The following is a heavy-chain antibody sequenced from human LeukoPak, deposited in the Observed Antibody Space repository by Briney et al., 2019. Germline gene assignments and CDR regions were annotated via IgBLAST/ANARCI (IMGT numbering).Heavy chain of an antibody. CDR3: ARVYYDSSGYYYYGMDV. Sequence: ASVKVSCKASGYTFTGYYMHWVRQAPGQGLEWMGWINPNSGGTNYAQKFQGRVTMTRDTSISTAYMELSRLRSDDTDVYYCARVYYDSSGYYYYGMDVWGQGTTVTVSS. J-gene: IGHJ6*02. V-gene: IGHV1-2*02. CDR1: GYTFTGYY. D-gene: IGHD3-22*01. CDR2: INPNSGGT.